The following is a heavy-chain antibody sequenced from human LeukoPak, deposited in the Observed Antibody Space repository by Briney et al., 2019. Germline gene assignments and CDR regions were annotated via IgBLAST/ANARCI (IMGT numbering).Heavy chain of an antibody. CDR3: TRASAGLSYLEL. CDR2: INTDGSSR. J-gene: IGHJ2*01. CDR1: GFNFSTSW. D-gene: IGHD3/OR15-3a*01. V-gene: IGHV3-74*01. Sequence: PGGSLRLSCAASGFNFSTSWMNWVRQAPGKGLVCVSRINTDGSSRSYADSVKGRFTISRDNAKNTLYLQMNSLRAEDTAIYYCTRASAGLSYLELWGRGTLVTVSS.